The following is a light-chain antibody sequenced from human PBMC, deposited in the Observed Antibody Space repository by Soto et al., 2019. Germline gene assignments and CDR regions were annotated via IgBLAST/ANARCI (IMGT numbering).Light chain of an antibody. J-gene: IGKJ5*01. CDR1: QDITNY. CDR3: QQFDSLPIT. CDR2: DGS. Sequence: DIQMTQSPSSLSASVGDRVTITFQASQDITNYLNWYQQKPGKAPRLLVYDGSNLDSGVPSRFSGSGSGKHFSFTISSLHPEAIATYYCQQFDSLPITFGQGTRLEI. V-gene: IGKV1-33*01.